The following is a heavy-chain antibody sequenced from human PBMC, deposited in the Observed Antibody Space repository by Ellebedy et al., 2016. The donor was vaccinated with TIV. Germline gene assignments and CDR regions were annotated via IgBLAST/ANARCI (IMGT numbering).Heavy chain of an antibody. CDR1: GFTFRNYA. CDR2: ITGGGDSA. J-gene: IGHJ6*02. CDR3: VKESGFSYGYMIGGNQQYGMDV. V-gene: IGHV3-23*01. Sequence: GGSLRLXXSASGFTFRNYAMSWVRQTPGKGLEWVSAITGGGDSAYFTDSVKGRFTISRDNSKNTLYLQMNSLRAEDTALYYCVKESGFSYGYMIGGNQQYGMDVWGQGTTVTVSS. D-gene: IGHD5-18*01.